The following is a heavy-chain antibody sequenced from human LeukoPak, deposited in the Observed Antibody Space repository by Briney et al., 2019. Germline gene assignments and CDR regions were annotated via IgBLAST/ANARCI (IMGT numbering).Heavy chain of an antibody. D-gene: IGHD1-26*01. Sequence: PSETLSLTCAVSGGSILTTNWWSWVRQPPGKGLEWIGEVHLSGTSNYNPSLKSRVSMSIGKSKNQLSLKLTSVTAADTAMYYCARESGAFSPFGFWGQGTLVTVSS. CDR3: ARESGAFSPFGF. V-gene: IGHV4-4*02. J-gene: IGHJ4*02. CDR2: VHLSGTS. CDR1: GGSILTTNW.